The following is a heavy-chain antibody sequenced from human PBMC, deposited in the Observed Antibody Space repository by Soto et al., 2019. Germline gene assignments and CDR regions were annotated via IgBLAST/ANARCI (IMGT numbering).Heavy chain of an antibody. Sequence: ASVKVSCKAGGYTFTNYYMHWLRQAPGQGLEWMGWMNPRSGGSKYAQAFQVRVTMTRDASISTAYMEMTSLRHGDTAMYYCARVEHNWNYYYYGMDVWGQGTTVTVSS. CDR2: MNPRSGGS. CDR1: GYTFTNYY. CDR3: ARVEHNWNYYYYGMDV. J-gene: IGHJ6*02. D-gene: IGHD1-20*01. V-gene: IGHV1-2*02.